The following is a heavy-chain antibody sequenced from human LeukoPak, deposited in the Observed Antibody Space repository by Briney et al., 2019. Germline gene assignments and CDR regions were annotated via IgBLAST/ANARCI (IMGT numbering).Heavy chain of an antibody. V-gene: IGHV4-30-2*01. CDR2: IYHSGST. CDR3: ARGGLAAAGFYFDY. J-gene: IGHJ4*02. Sequence: SETLSLTCTVSGGSISSSSYYWGWIRQPPGKGLEWIGYIYHSGSTYYNPSLKSRVTISVDRSKNQFSLKLSSVTAADTAVYYCARGGLAAAGFYFDYWGQGTLVTVSS. D-gene: IGHD6-13*01. CDR1: GGSISSSSYY.